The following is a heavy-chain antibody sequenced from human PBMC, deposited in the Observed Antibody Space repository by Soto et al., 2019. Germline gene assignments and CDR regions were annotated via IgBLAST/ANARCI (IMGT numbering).Heavy chain of an antibody. CDR3: TTSGRTWPDSFVF. V-gene: IGHV4-34*01. J-gene: IGHJ3*01. CDR2: APPYGRS. Sequence: PSQTLSLTCAVYAVSFNSYFWNWDRHPPGKGPEWIEEAPPYGRSNYIPYLKRLVTISKDTSKTQFSLEVRSLTAADTAVHYCTTSGRTWPDSFVFWGQGAMLTVSS. CDR1: AVSFNSYF.